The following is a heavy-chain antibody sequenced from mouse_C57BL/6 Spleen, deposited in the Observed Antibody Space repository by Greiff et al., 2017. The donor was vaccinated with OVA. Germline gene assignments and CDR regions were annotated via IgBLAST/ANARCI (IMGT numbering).Heavy chain of an antibody. Sequence: DVMLVESGGGLVKPGGSLKLSCAASGFTFSDSGMHWVRQAPEKGLEWVAYISSGSSTISYADTVKGRFTISRDNAKNTLFLQMTSLRSEDTAMYYCARRSNFDVWGTGTTVTVSS. CDR2: ISSGSSTI. V-gene: IGHV5-17*01. J-gene: IGHJ1*03. CDR1: GFTFSDSG. D-gene: IGHD5-1*01. CDR3: ARRSNFDV.